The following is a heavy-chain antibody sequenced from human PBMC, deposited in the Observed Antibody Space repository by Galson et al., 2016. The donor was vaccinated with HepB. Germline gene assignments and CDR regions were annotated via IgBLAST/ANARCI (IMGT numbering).Heavy chain of an antibody. J-gene: IGHJ4*02. V-gene: IGHV1-69*13. D-gene: IGHD6-25*01. Sequence: SVKVSCKASGDTLTNYAINWVRQAPGQGLEWMGGIAPIFGTPYYAQKFQERVTITADESTTTAYMELSSLRSDDTAVYFCATYSSATVGYYFDYWGQGALVTVSS. CDR3: ATYSSATVGYYFDY. CDR2: IAPIFGTP. CDR1: GDTLTNYA.